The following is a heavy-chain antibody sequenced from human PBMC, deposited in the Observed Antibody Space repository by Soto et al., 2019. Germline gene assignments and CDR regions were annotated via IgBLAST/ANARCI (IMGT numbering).Heavy chain of an antibody. J-gene: IGHJ2*01. CDR1: GDSIMRDSYY. Sequence: QVQLQESGPGLVQPSQTLSLTCTVSGDSIMRDSYYWNWIRQHPGKGLEWIGYIYYSGTTAYNPSLKTRVTIPPDRSKTQFSLNLSSVTAADTAVYYCARVPGLWGRGTLVTVSS. CDR2: IYYSGTT. V-gene: IGHV4-31*03. CDR3: ARVPGL.